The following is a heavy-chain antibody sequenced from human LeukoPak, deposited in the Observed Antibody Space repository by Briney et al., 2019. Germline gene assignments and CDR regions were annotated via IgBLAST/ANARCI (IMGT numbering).Heavy chain of an antibody. V-gene: IGHV1-46*01. D-gene: IGHD1-1*01. J-gene: IGHJ4*02. CDR1: GYTFTSYY. CDR2: TNPSGGST. CDR3: ARGTTDAY. Sequence: ASLKVSCKPSGYTFTSYYSDWVRPAPEQGLEWMGVTNPSGGSTRYAQKFQGRVTMTGDPSTRTVYMELSSLTSDDTAVYYCARGTTDAYWGQGTPVTVSS.